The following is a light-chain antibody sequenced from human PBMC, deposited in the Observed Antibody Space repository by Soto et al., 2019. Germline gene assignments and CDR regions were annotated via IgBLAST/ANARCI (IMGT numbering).Light chain of an antibody. CDR2: GAS. J-gene: IGKJ1*01. Sequence: VMTQSPATLSVSPGERATLSCWASETVATNLAWYQQKPGQAPRLLISGASTRAAGISDRFRGSGSGTEFTLTISSLRSEDCAIYYCPQYFEWPPMTFGQGTKVEI. CDR3: PQYFEWPPMT. CDR1: ETVATN. V-gene: IGKV3-15*01.